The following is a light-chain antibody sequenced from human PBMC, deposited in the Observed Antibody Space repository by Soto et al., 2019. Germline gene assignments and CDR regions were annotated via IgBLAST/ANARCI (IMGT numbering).Light chain of an antibody. CDR1: QSVSSN. Sequence: EIVMTQSPATLSVSPGERATLSCRASQSVSSNLAWYQQKPGQAPRLLIYGASTRATGIPARFSGSGSGTEFTLTISSLQSEDFAVYYCQQYNNWPHITFGQGTRLEMK. CDR2: GAS. CDR3: QQYNNWPHIT. V-gene: IGKV3-15*01. J-gene: IGKJ5*01.